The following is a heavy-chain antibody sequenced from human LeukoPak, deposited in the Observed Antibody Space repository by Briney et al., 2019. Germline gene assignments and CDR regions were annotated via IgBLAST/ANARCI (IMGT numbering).Heavy chain of an antibody. J-gene: IGHJ3*02. Sequence: GGSLRLSCAASGFTFSSYWMSWVRQSPGKGLEWVANIKQDGSEKYYVDSVKGRFTISRDNAKNSLYLQMNSLRAEDTAVYYCARVYTLIVVYDAFDIWGQGTMVTASS. CDR1: GFTFSSYW. D-gene: IGHD3-22*01. CDR2: IKQDGSEK. CDR3: ARVYTLIVVYDAFDI. V-gene: IGHV3-7*01.